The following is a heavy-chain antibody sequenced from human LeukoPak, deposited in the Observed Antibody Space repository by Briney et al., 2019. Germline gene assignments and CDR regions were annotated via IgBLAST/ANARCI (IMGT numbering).Heavy chain of an antibody. D-gene: IGHD7-27*01. CDR2: IRSDGSIT. CDR3: AREGTGDLFDY. Sequence: PGGSLRLSCAASGFTFSGYWMHWVRQAPGKGLAWVSVIRSDGSITTYADSVKGRFTISRDNAKNSLYLQMNSLRAEDTAVYFCAREGTGDLFDYWGQGTLVTVSS. V-gene: IGHV3-74*01. CDR1: GFTFSGYW. J-gene: IGHJ4*02.